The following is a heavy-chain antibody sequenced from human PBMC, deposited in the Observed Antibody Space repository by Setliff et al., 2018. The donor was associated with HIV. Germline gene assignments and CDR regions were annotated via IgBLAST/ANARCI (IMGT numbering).Heavy chain of an antibody. CDR2: IYNSVTT. V-gene: IGHV4-59*01. D-gene: IGHD6-13*01. CDR3: ARILVAAAGTGFDP. J-gene: IGHJ5*02. CDR1: GASISSNT. Sequence: LSLTCIVSGASISSNTWSWIRQAPGKGLQWIGFIYNSVTTNYNPSLKSRVTISLDTSKNQFSLKLTSVTAADTAVYYCARILVAAAGTGFDPWGQGILVTVSS.